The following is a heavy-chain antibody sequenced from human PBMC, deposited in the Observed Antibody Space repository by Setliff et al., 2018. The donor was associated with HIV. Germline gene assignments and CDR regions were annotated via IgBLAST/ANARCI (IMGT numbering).Heavy chain of an antibody. CDR1: GFIFSDYY. V-gene: IGHV3-11*01. D-gene: IGHD6-13*01. CDR2: ISIGGDIV. CDR3: AKGVGISSFQH. J-gene: IGHJ1*01. Sequence: LRLSCAASGFIFSDYYMSWIRQAPGKGLEWVSYISIGGDIVDYAASVKGRFTISKDISKNTLYLEMNSLRVEDTAVYYCAKGVGISSFQHWGQGTLVTVSS.